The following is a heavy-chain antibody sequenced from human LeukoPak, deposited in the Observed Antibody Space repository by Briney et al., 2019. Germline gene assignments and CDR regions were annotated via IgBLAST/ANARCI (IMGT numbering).Heavy chain of an antibody. CDR1: GGSISSGGYY. CDR3: ARFGSPTYYYDSSGYYYDWFDP. D-gene: IGHD3-22*01. CDR2: IYYSGST. Sequence: SETLSLTCTVSGGSISSGGYYWSWIRQHPGKGLEWIGYIYYSGSTYYNPSLKSRVTISVDTSKNQFSLKLSSVTAADTAVYYCARFGSPTYYYDSSGYYYDWFDPWGQGTLVTVSS. J-gene: IGHJ5*02. V-gene: IGHV4-31*03.